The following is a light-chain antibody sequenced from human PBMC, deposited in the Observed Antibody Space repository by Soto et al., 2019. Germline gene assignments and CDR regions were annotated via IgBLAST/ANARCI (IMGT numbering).Light chain of an antibody. CDR1: SSDIGSYDY. V-gene: IGLV2-14*03. CDR2: DVS. J-gene: IGLJ1*01. Sequence: QSALTQPASVSGSPGQSITVSCTGTSSDIGSYDYVSWYQQHPGKVPKLMIYDVSNRPSGVSNRFSGSKSGNTASLTISGLQAEDEADYYCTSFTTAYIHVFGTGTKLTVL. CDR3: TSFTTAYIHV.